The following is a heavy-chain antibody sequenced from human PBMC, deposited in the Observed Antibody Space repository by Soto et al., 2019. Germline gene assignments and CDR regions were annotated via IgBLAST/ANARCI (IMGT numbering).Heavy chain of an antibody. CDR1: GGSISSSSYY. V-gene: IGHV4-39*01. J-gene: IGHJ4*02. CDR2: IYYSGST. CDR3: ARTPAYCGGDCYYFDY. Sequence: SETLSLTCTVSGGSISSSSYYWGWIRQPPGKGLEWIGSIYYSGSTYYNPSLKSRVTISVDTSKNQFSLKLSSVTAADTAVYYCARTPAYCGGDCYYFDYWGQGTLVTVSS. D-gene: IGHD2-21*02.